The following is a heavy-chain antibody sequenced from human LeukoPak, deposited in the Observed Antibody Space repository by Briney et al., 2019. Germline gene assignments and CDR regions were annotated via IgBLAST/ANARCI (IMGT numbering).Heavy chain of an antibody. Sequence: GGSLRLSCAASGFTFSTYAMSWVRQAPGKGLEWVSAISGSGGTTYYADSVKGRFTISRDNSKNTLYLQMSSLRAEDTAVYYCASAGIEDGYGGNADWGQGTLVTVSS. CDR3: ASAGIEDGYGGNAD. CDR1: GFTFSTYA. V-gene: IGHV3-23*01. J-gene: IGHJ4*02. D-gene: IGHD4-23*01. CDR2: ISGSGGTT.